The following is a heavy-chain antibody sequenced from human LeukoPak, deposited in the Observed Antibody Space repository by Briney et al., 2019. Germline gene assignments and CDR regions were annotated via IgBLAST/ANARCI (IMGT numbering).Heavy chain of an antibody. D-gene: IGHD1-26*01. CDR1: GGSISGTNW. J-gene: IGHJ4*02. CDR3: SRESGPFCPFGY. CDR2: ISLAGQT. V-gene: IGHV4-4*02. Sequence: SATLSLTCGVSGGSISGTNWWSWVRQPPGQGLEWIGEISLAGQTNYNPSLNGRVTMSLDKSSNQLSLHLTSVTAADTATYFCSRESGPFCPFGYWGQGTLVIASS.